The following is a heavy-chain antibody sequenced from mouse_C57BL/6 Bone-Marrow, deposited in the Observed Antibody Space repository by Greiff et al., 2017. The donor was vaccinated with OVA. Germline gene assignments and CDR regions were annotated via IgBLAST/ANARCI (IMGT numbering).Heavy chain of an antibody. CDR2: IDPNSGGT. CDR3: ARRITTAVYAMDY. J-gene: IGHJ4*01. V-gene: IGHV1-72*01. Sequence: VQLQQPGAELVKPGASVKLSCKASGYTFTSYWMRWVKQRPGRGLEWIGRIDPNSGGTKYNEKFKSKATLTVDQPSSTAYMQLSSLTSEDSAVYYCARRITTAVYAMDYWGQGTSVTVSS. D-gene: IGHD1-2*01. CDR1: GYTFTSYW.